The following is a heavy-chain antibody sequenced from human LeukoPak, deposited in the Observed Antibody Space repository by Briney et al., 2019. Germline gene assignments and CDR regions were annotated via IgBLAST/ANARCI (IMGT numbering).Heavy chain of an antibody. CDR1: GGTFSSYA. CDR3: ARRGYYGDYASTFDY. Sequence: SVKVSCKASGGTFSSYAIGWVRQAPGQGLEWMGGIIPIFGTANYAQKFQGRVTITADESTSTAYMELSSLRSEDTAVYYCARRGYYGDYASTFDYWGQGTLVTVSS. J-gene: IGHJ4*02. D-gene: IGHD4-17*01. CDR2: IIPIFGTA. V-gene: IGHV1-69*13.